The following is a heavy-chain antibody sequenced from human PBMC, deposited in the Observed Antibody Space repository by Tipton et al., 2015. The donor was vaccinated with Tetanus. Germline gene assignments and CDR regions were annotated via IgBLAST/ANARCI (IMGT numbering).Heavy chain of an antibody. CDR3: ARDQGGGRVVRLNWFDP. CDR2: VSSSGNS. V-gene: IGHV4-4*07. D-gene: IGHD6-6*01. CDR1: GGSVSSYY. J-gene: IGHJ5*02. Sequence: TLSLTCTVSGGSVSSYYWTWFRQPPGKRLEWIGFVSSSGNSNYSPSLTGRVSMSLDTSKQQFSLNLRSVTAADTVVYYCARDQGGGRVVRLNWFDPWGQGTLVTVSS.